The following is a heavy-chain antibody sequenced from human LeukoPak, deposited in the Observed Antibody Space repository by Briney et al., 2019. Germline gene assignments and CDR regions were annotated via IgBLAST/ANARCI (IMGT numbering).Heavy chain of an antibody. D-gene: IGHD6-19*01. CDR2: IYHSGST. Sequence: PSQTLSLTCAVSGGSISSGGYSWSWIRQPPGKGLEWIGYIYHSGSTYYNPSLKSRVTISVDRSKNQFSLKLSSVTAADTAVYYCARVREPSGWSPRGHDAFDIWGQGTMVTVSS. CDR3: ARVREPSGWSPRGHDAFDI. J-gene: IGHJ3*02. V-gene: IGHV4-30-2*01. CDR1: GGSISSGGYS.